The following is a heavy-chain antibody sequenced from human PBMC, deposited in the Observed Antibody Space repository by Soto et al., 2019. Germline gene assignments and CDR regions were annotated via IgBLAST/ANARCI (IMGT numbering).Heavy chain of an antibody. CDR2: IIPILGIA. CDR3: ARDLNWFDP. V-gene: IGHV1-69*02. Sequence: QVQLVQSGAEVKKPGSSVKVSCKASGGTFSSYTISWVRQAPGQGLEWMGRIIPILGIANYAQKFQGRVTITADKSTSPADMELSSLRSEDTAVYYCARDLNWFDPWGQGTLVTVSS. J-gene: IGHJ5*02. CDR1: GGTFSSYT.